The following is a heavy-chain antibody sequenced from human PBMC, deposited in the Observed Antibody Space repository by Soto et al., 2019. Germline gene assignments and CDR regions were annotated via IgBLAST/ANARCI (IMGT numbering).Heavy chain of an antibody. D-gene: IGHD1-1*01. CDR3: ARGRYGDY. CDR2: ISAHNGNT. CDR1: GYGFTTYG. Sequence: QVHLVQSGAEVKKPGASVKVSCKGSGYGFTTYGITWVRQAPGQGLEWMAWISAHNGNTNYAQKLQGRVTVTRDTSTCTAYMELRSLRSDDTAVYYCARGRYGDYWRQGALVTVSS. J-gene: IGHJ4*02. V-gene: IGHV1-18*01.